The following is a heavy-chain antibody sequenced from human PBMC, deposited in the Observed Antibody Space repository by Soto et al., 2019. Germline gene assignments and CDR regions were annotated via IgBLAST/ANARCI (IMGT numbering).Heavy chain of an antibody. V-gene: IGHV1-69*05. Sequence: SVKVSCKASGGTFSSYAISWVRQAPGQGLEWMGRIIPIFGTANYAQKFQGRVTITRDKSTSTVYMELSSLRSEDTAVYYCARAETTVVTFSDYYYGMDVWGQGTTVTVSS. CDR3: ARAETTVVTFSDYYYGMDV. D-gene: IGHD4-17*01. CDR2: IIPIFGTA. J-gene: IGHJ6*02. CDR1: GGTFSSYA.